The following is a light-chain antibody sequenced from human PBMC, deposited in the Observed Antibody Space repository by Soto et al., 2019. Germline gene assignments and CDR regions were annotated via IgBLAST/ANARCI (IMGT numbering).Light chain of an antibody. CDR3: QLAGT. Sequence: EVVLTQSPATLSLSPGERATLSCRASQSISTYLAWYQQKPGQAPRLLIYGTSRRATGVSDRFSGSGSGTDFTLSISRLEPDDFAVYFCQLAGTFGPGAKVEVK. V-gene: IGKV3-11*01. CDR2: GTS. J-gene: IGKJ3*01. CDR1: QSISTY.